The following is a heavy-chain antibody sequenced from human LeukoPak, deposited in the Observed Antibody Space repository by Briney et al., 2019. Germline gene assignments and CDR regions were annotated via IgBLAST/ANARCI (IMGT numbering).Heavy chain of an antibody. J-gene: IGHJ4*02. CDR2: INPGSGAT. CDR3: ARDGRFLDDSLPDH. D-gene: IGHD3-3*01. V-gene: IGHV1-2*02. Sequence: GASVKVSCKTSGYTFSDYYIHWVRQAPGQGLQCMGWINPGSGATKDAREFQGRVTMTRDTSINTIYMDLSSLTSDDTAVYYCARDGRFLDDSLPDHWGQGTLVIVSS. CDR1: GYTFSDYY.